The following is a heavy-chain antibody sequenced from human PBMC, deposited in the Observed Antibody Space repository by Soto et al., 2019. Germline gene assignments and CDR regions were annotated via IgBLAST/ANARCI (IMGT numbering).Heavy chain of an antibody. D-gene: IGHD2-2*01. CDR2: ISGSGGNK. CDR1: GFTLISSA. V-gene: IGHV3-23*01. J-gene: IGHJ3*01. Sequence: GGSLRLSCAASGFTLISSAMSWVRQAPGKGLEWVSAISGSGGNKYYADSVKGRFTISRDNSKNTVYLEMNSLRAEDTAVYYCAKGEDILVVPALGMRGQGTMVTVSS. CDR3: AKGEDILVVPALGM.